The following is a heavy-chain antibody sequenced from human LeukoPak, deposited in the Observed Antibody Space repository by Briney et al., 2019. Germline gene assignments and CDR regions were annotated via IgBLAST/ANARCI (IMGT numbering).Heavy chain of an antibody. CDR3: AKDRGSGSYQAPLFDY. V-gene: IGHV3-23*01. CDR2: ISGSGGST. Sequence: GSLRLSCAASGFTFDDYAMSWVRQAPGKGLEWVSAISGSGGSTYYADSVKGRFTISRDNSKNTLYLQMNSLRAEDTAVYYCAKDRGSGSYQAPLFDYWGQGTLVTVSS. J-gene: IGHJ4*02. D-gene: IGHD1-26*01. CDR1: GFTFDDYA.